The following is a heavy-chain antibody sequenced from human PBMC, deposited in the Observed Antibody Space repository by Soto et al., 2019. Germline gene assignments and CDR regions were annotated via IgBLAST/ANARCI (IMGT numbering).Heavy chain of an antibody. Sequence: QVQLVQSGAEVRKPGSSVKVSCKASGGTFSRHAISWVRQAPGQGLEWMGGIIPIFGTAKHAQKFQGRVTIMADESTSTVYMELSSLRSEDRAMYYCARGWGYDSNDYYYAYWGQGTLVIVSS. J-gene: IGHJ4*02. V-gene: IGHV1-69*01. CDR3: ARGWGYDSNDYYYAY. CDR1: GGTFSRHA. D-gene: IGHD3-22*01. CDR2: IIPIFGTA.